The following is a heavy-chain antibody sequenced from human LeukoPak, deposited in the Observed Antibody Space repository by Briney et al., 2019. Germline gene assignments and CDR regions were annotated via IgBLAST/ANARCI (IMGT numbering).Heavy chain of an antibody. CDR3: ARHRGDCRSTSCYFDY. J-gene: IGHJ4*02. CDR2: IYTSGIT. V-gene: IGHV4-4*09. CDR1: DDSFSGYY. Sequence: PSETLSLTCTVADDSFSGYYWSWIRQPPGKGLEWIGYIYTSGITNYNPSLESRVTISVDTSKNQFSLKLSSVTAADTAVYYCARHRGDCRSTSCYFDYWGQGTLVTVSS. D-gene: IGHD2-2*01.